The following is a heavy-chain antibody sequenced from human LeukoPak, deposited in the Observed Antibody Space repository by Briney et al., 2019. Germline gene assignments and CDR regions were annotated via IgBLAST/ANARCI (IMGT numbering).Heavy chain of an antibody. CDR2: IYHSGST. Sequence: SETLSLTCTVSGYSISSGYYWAWIRQPPGKGLEWIGEIYHSGSTNYNPSLKSRVTISIDKSKNQFSLKLSSVTAADTAVYYCARRPGYYYGSGSYCDYWGQGTLVTVSS. D-gene: IGHD3-10*01. CDR3: ARRPGYYYGSGSYCDY. CDR1: GYSISSGYY. V-gene: IGHV4-38-2*02. J-gene: IGHJ4*02.